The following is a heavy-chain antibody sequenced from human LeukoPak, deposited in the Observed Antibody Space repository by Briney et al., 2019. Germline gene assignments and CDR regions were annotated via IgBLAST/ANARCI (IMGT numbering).Heavy chain of an antibody. D-gene: IGHD3-22*01. CDR2: IKSKTDGGTT. J-gene: IGHJ4*02. Sequence: AGGSLRLSRAASGFTFNNAWMSWVRQAPGKGLEWVGRIKSKTDGGTTDYAAPVKGRFTISRDDSKNTLYLQMNSLKTEDTAVYYCITFSMIVVVITDWGQGTLVTVSS. CDR3: ITFSMIVVVITD. CDR1: GFTFNNAW. V-gene: IGHV3-15*01.